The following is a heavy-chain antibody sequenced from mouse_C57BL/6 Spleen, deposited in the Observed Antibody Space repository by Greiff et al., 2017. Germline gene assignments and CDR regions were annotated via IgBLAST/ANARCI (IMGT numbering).Heavy chain of an antibody. CDR3: TREGDDYDGYFDV. Sequence: VQLQQSGAELVRPGASVTLSCKASGYTFTDYEMHWVKQTPVHGLEWIGAIDPETGGTAYNQKFKGKAILTADKSSSTAYMELRSLTSEDSAVYYCTREGDDYDGYFDVWGTGTTVTVSS. J-gene: IGHJ1*03. CDR2: IDPETGGT. V-gene: IGHV1-15*01. D-gene: IGHD2-4*01. CDR1: GYTFTDYE.